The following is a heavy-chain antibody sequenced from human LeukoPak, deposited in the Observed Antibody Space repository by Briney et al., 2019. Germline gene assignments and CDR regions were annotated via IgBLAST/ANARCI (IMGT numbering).Heavy chain of an antibody. CDR1: GDSISSGNY. D-gene: IGHD5-12*01. V-gene: IGHV4-38-2*02. CDR3: ARGLTKGGFSTYFDY. Sequence: SETLSLTCTVSGDSISSGNYWGWIRQPPGKGLEWIGSIFHTGSTYFNLSLKSRVTISVDRSKNQFSLKLSSVTAADTAVYYCARGLTKGGFSTYFDYWGQGTLVTVSS. J-gene: IGHJ4*02. CDR2: IFHTGST.